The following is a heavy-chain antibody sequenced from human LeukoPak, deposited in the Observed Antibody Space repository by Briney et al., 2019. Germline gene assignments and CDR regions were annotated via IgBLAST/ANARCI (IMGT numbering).Heavy chain of an antibody. J-gene: IGHJ4*02. Sequence: PGRSLRLSCTASGFTFGDYAMSWVRQAPGKGLEWVSYISSSGSTIYYVDSVKGRFTISRDNAKNSLYLQMNSLRAEDTAVYYCARAGDIAAPFTVGYYFDYWGQGTLVTVSS. V-gene: IGHV3-11*01. CDR2: ISSSGSTI. CDR3: ARAGDIAAPFTVGYYFDY. D-gene: IGHD6-6*01. CDR1: GFTFGDYA.